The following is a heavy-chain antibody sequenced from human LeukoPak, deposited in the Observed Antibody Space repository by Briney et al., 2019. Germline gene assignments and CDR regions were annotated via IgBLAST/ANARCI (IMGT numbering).Heavy chain of an antibody. J-gene: IGHJ4*02. CDR3: ARERYSYGYLFDY. CDR2: ISYDGSNK. V-gene: IGHV3-30-3*01. D-gene: IGHD5-18*01. Sequence: GGSLRLSCAASGFTFSSYAMSWVRQAPGKGLEWVAVISYDGSNKYYADSVKGRFTISRDNSKNTLYLQMNSLRAEDTAVYYCARERYSYGYLFDYWGQGTLVTVSS. CDR1: GFTFSSYA.